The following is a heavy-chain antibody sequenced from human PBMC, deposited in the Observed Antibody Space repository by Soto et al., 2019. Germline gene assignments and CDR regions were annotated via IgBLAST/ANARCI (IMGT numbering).Heavy chain of an antibody. Sequence: SETLSLTCTVSGGSISSGGYYWSWIRQHPGKGLEWIGYIYYSGSTYYNPSLKSRVTISVDTSKNQFSLKLSSVTAADTAVYYCARETTYTSNYFDYWGQGTLVTVSS. D-gene: IGHD4-17*01. V-gene: IGHV4-31*03. J-gene: IGHJ4*02. CDR3: ARETTYTSNYFDY. CDR2: IYYSGST. CDR1: GGSISSGGYY.